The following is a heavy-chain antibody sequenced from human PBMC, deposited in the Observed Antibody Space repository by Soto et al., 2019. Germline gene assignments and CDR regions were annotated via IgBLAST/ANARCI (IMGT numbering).Heavy chain of an antibody. CDR1: GFSLSTSGVG. D-gene: IGHD3-3*01. V-gene: IGHV2-5*02. CDR3: AHTQPLLRFLEVGDYGMDV. J-gene: IGHJ6*02. CDR2: IYWDDDK. Sequence: QITLKESGPPLVKPTQTLTLTCTFSGFSLSTSGVGVGWIRQPPGKALEWLALIYWDDDKRYSPSLKSRLTITKDTSKNQVVLTMTNMDPVDTATYYCAHTQPLLRFLEVGDYGMDVWGQGTTVTVSS.